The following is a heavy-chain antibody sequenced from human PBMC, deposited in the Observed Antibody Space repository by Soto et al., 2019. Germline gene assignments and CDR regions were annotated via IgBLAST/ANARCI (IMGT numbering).Heavy chain of an antibody. CDR2: IHYSGST. D-gene: IGHD3-22*01. Sequence: QVQLQESGPGLVKPSQTLSLTCTVSGGSISSGGYYWSWIRQHPGKGLGWIGHIHYSGSTYYNPPIKSRVTISVDTSKNQFSLKLCSVTAADTAVYYCARTSYDSSGTAADPWGQGTLVTVSS. CDR1: GGSISSGGYY. V-gene: IGHV4-31*03. CDR3: ARTSYDSSGTAADP. J-gene: IGHJ5*02.